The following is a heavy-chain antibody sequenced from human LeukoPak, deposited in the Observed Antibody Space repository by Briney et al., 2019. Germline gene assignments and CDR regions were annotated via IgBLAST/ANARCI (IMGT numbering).Heavy chain of an antibody. J-gene: IGHJ4*02. CDR3: ASMWELSFDY. V-gene: IGHV3-53*01. CDR2: IYSGGST. CDR1: GFTVSSNY. D-gene: IGHD1-26*01. Sequence: PGGSLRLSCAASGFTVSSNYMSWVRQAPGKGLEWVSVIYSGGSTYYADSVKGRFTISRDNSKNTLYLQMNGLRAEDTAVYYCASMWELSFDYWGQGTLVTVSS.